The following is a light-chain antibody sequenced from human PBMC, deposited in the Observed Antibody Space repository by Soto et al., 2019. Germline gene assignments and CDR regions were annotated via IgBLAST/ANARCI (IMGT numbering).Light chain of an antibody. Sequence: DFQMTQSPSTLSASVGDRVTITCRASQNIRSRLAWFQQKPGKAPKLLIYDASSLESGVPQRFSGSGCATEFTPTMSSLQTDDFSTYSCQQYHSYWTFGQGTKVE. V-gene: IGKV1-5*01. CDR3: QQYHSYWT. CDR1: QNIRSR. J-gene: IGKJ1*01. CDR2: DAS.